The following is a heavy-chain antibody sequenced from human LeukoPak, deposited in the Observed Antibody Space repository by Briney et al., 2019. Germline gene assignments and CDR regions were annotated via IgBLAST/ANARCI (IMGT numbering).Heavy chain of an antibody. CDR3: ARDSGIQLA. V-gene: IGHV4-59*12. D-gene: IGHD5-18*01. CDR2: IYYSGST. J-gene: IGHJ5*02. CDR1: GGSISNYY. Sequence: SETLSLTCTVSGGSISNYYWNWIRQPPGKGLEWIGYIYYSGSTNYNPSLKSRVTISVDTSKNQFSLKLSSVTAADTAVYYCARDSGIQLAWGQGTLVSVSS.